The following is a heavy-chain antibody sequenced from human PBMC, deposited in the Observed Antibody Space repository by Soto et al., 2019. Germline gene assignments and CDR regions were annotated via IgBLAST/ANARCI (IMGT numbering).Heavy chain of an antibody. CDR1: GFSLSTSGVG. D-gene: IGHD3-10*01. J-gene: IGHJ5*02. V-gene: IGHV2-5*01. Sequence: SGPTLVNPTQTLTLTCTFSGFSLSTSGVGVGWIRQPPGKALEWLALIYWNDDKRYSPSLKSRLTITKDTSKNQVVLTMTNMDPVDTATYYCAHFNYYYGSGSYYNADPPYNWFDPWGQGTLVTVSS. CDR3: AHFNYYYGSGSYYNADPPYNWFDP. CDR2: IYWNDDK.